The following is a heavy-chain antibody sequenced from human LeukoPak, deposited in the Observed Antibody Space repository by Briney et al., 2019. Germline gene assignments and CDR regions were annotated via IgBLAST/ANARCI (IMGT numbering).Heavy chain of an antibody. V-gene: IGHV4-34*04. CDR2: INHSGYT. Sequence: SETLSLTCAVSGVSFDDYYWAWVGQTPGKGLEWIGEINHSGYTNDSPSLKSRATLSVDTSRKQFSLNLRSVTVADAGIYYCTRMTTGHDYWGQGTLVTVSS. CDR1: GVSFDDYY. J-gene: IGHJ4*02. CDR3: TRMTTGHDY. D-gene: IGHD4-17*01.